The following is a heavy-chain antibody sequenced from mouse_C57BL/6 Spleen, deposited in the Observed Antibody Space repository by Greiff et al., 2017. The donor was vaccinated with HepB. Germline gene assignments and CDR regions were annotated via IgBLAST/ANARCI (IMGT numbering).Heavy chain of an antibody. Sequence: QVQLQQPGAELVKPGASVKLSCKASGYTFTSYWMHWVKQRPGQGLEWIGMIHPNSGSTNYNEKFKSKATLTVDKSSSTAYMQLSSLTSEDSAVYYCAREDYGSSYGNYFDYWGQGTTLTVSS. V-gene: IGHV1-64*01. CDR1: GYTFTSYW. CDR3: AREDYGSSYGNYFDY. D-gene: IGHD1-1*01. J-gene: IGHJ2*01. CDR2: IHPNSGST.